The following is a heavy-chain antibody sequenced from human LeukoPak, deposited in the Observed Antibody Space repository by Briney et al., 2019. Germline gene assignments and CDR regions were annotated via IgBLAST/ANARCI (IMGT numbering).Heavy chain of an antibody. CDR1: GFTFSSYA. CDR2: ISYDGSNK. J-gene: IGHJ4*02. D-gene: IGHD3-22*01. V-gene: IGHV3-30-3*02. CDR3: AKPRITMIVVVITGPIDY. Sequence: GGSLRLSCAASGFTFSSYAMHWVRQAPGKGLEWVAVISYDGSNKYYADSVKGRFTISRDNSKNTLYLQMNSLRAEDTAVYYCAKPRITMIVVVITGPIDYWGQGTLVTVSS.